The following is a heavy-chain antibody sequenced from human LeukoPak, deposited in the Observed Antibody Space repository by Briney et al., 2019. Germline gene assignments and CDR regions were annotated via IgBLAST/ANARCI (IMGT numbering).Heavy chain of an antibody. CDR2: ISTSSNYI. Sequence: PGGSLRLSCAASGFAFSSYNMNWVRQAPGKGLEWVSSISTSSNYIYYADSVKGRFTISRDNAKNSLYLQMNSLRAEDTAVYYCARATAMVKDCWGQGTLVTVSS. D-gene: IGHD5-18*01. J-gene: IGHJ4*02. V-gene: IGHV3-21*01. CDR1: GFAFSSYN. CDR3: ARATAMVKDC.